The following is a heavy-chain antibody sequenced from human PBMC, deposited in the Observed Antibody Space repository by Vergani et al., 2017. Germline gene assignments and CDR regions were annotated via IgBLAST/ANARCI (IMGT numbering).Heavy chain of an antibody. J-gene: IGHJ4*02. CDR2: ISYDGSNK. CDR3: AKDLDSSGYYDYFDY. CDR1: GFTFSSYG. D-gene: IGHD3-22*01. V-gene: IGHV3-30*18. Sequence: QVQLVESGGGVVQPGRSLRLSCAASGFTFSSYGMHWVRQAPGKGLEWEAVISYDGSNKYYADSVKGRFTISRDNSKNTLYLQMNSLRAEDTAVYYCAKDLDSSGYYDYFDYWGQGTLVTVSS.